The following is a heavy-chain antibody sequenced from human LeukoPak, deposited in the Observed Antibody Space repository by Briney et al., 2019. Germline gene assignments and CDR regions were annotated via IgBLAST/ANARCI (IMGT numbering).Heavy chain of an antibody. D-gene: IGHD3-10*01. CDR2: ISGSGGST. J-gene: IGHJ3*02. V-gene: IGHV3-23*01. CDR1: GSTFSSYA. Sequence: PGGSLRLSWAAAGSTFSSYAMSWVRQPPGKGLEWVSAISGSGGSTYYADSVKGRFTISRDNSKNTLYLQMNSLRAEDTAVYYCAKDLWFGELLGSDAFDIWGQGTMVTVSS. CDR3: AKDLWFGELLGSDAFDI.